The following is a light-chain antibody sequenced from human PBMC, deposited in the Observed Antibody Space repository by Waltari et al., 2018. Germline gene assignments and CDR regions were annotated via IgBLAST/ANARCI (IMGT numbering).Light chain of an antibody. CDR2: WAS. V-gene: IGKV4-1*01. CDR3: QQCYNFPYT. J-gene: IGKJ2*01. Sequence: DILMTQSPVSLAVSLGDRSTLHCNSSQSVLSSSNNKNYLGWYEQKTGQPPKLLVSWASTRESGVPDRFSGSGYGTDFTLTISSLQAEDVAVYYCQQCYNFPYTFGQGTKLEIK. CDR1: QSVLSSSNNKNY.